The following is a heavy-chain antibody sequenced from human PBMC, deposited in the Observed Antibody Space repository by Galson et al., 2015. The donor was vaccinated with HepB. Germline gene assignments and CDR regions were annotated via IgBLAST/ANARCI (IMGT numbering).Heavy chain of an antibody. CDR2: ITGSGGST. CDR3: AIEKSQWLRFSLDY. D-gene: IGHD5-12*01. Sequence: SLRLSCAASGFTFSNYATHWVRQTPGKGLEWVSAITGSGGSTHYADSVKGRFTISRDNSKNRLYLQVNSLRGKDTAVYYCAIEKSQWLRFSLDYWGQGTLVTVSS. CDR1: GFTFSNYA. V-gene: IGHV3-23*01. J-gene: IGHJ4*02.